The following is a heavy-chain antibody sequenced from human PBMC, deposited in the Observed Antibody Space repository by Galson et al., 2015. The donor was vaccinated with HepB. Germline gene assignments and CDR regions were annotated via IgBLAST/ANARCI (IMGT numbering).Heavy chain of an antibody. CDR1: GFSLSTSGVG. J-gene: IGHJ4*02. Sequence: PALVKPTQTLTPTCTFSGFSLSTSGVGVGWIRQPPGKALEWLALIFWDDDKRYNSSLKSRLTITKDASKNQVVLTMTNMDPVDTATYYCAHRPRTAAGTYFAYWGQGTLVTVSS. D-gene: IGHD6-13*01. CDR2: IFWDDDK. V-gene: IGHV2-5*02. CDR3: AHRPRTAAGTYFAY.